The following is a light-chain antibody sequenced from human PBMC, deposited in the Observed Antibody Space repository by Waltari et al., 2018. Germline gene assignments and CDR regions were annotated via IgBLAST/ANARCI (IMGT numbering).Light chain of an antibody. Sequence: DIVMTQSPDSLAVSLGERATINCKSSQSVLYNSNNKNYLAWYQQKPGQPPKLLIYWASTRESGVPDRFSGSGTDFTLTISSLQAEDVATYYCQQYYSYVWMFGQGTKVEIK. CDR1: QSVLYNSNNKNY. CDR3: QQYYSYVWM. V-gene: IGKV4-1*01. CDR2: WAS. J-gene: IGKJ1*01.